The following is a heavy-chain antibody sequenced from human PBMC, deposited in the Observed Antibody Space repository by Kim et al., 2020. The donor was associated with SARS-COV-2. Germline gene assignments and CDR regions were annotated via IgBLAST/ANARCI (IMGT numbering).Heavy chain of an antibody. CDR2: INPSGGST. V-gene: IGHV1-46*01. CDR1: GYTFTSYY. D-gene: IGHD2-15*01. Sequence: ASVKVSCKASGYTFTSYYMHWVRQAPGQGLEWMGIINPSGGSTSYAQKFQGRVTMTRDTSTSTVYMALSSPRSEDTAVYYCARDQCSGGSCYPGWFDPWGPGTLVTVSS. CDR3: ARDQCSGGSCYPGWFDP. J-gene: IGHJ5*02.